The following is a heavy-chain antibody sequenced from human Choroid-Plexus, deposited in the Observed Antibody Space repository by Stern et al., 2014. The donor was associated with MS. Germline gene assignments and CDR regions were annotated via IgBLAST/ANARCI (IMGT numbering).Heavy chain of an antibody. CDR2: ISARGGST. CDR1: GFSFSNYA. CDR3: ASRTRYYGMDV. D-gene: IGHD1-14*01. Sequence: EVQLVESVGGLVQPGGSLRLACAASGFSFSNYAMTWGRQAPVKGLEWVSGISARGGSTYHADYVKGRFTIFRDNSKNTVYLRMNGLRGEDTAVYYCASRTRYYGMDVWGQGTTVTVSS. V-gene: IGHV3-23*04. J-gene: IGHJ6*02.